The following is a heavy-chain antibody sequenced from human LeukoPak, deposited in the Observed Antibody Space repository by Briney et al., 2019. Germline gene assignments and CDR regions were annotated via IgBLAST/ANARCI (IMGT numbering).Heavy chain of an antibody. CDR1: GYSFSRYW. J-gene: IGHJ4*02. V-gene: IGHV5-51*01. Sequence: GESLKISCKGSGYSFSRYWIGWARQMPGKGLEWMGIIYPGDSDTRYSPTFQGQVSISADKSISTAYLQWSSLKASDSAMYYCARPSDCSTTSCPFDYWGQGSLVTVSS. CDR3: ARPSDCSTTSCPFDY. D-gene: IGHD2-2*01. CDR2: IYPGDSDT.